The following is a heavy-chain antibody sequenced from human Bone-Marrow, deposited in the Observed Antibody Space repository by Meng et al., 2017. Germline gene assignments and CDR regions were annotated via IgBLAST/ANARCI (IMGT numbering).Heavy chain of an antibody. D-gene: IGHD5-24*01. V-gene: IGHV3-23*05. J-gene: IGHJ4*02. Sequence: GESLKISCAVSGFTFSTSAMSWVRQAPGKGLEWVSFIDISGETTRYADSVKGRFTVSRDNSNSALHLQMNSLRAEDTAVYYCAKEIRPNDYWGQGTLVT. CDR1: GFTFSTSA. CDR3: AKEIRPNDY. CDR2: IDISGETT.